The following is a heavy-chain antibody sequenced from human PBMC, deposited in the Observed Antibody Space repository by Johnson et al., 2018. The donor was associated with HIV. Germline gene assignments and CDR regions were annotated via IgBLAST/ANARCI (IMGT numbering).Heavy chain of an antibody. CDR3: ARSGYWSSTSCPDDAFDI. D-gene: IGHD2-2*01. V-gene: IGHV3-30-3*01. J-gene: IGHJ3*02. Sequence: VQLVESGGGVVQPGRSLRLSCAASGFTFSSYAMHWVRQAPGKGLEWVAVISYDGSNKYYADSVKGRFTISRDNSKNTLYLQMNSLRAEDTAVYYCARSGYWSSTSCPDDAFDIWGQGTMVTVSS. CDR1: GFTFSSYA. CDR2: ISYDGSNK.